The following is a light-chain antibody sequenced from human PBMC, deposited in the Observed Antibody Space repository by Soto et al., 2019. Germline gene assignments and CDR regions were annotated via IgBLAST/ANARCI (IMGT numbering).Light chain of an antibody. CDR3: QKYNTYPLT. CDR2: KAS. CDR1: QSISTW. J-gene: IGKJ4*01. Sequence: DIQMTQSPSTLSASVGDRVTITCRASQSISTWLAWYQQKPGKAPKLLIYKASSLESGVPSRFSCSGSGTEFTLTINSLQPDDFATYYCQKYNTYPLTLGGGTTVEIK. V-gene: IGKV1-5*03.